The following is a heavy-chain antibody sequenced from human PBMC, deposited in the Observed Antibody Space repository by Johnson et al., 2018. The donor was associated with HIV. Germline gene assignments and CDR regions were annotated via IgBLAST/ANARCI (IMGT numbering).Heavy chain of an antibody. CDR3: AKDLVSWNGIWREAFDI. Sequence: QVQLVESGGGVVQPGGSLRLSCAASGFTFRSYGLNWVRQAPGKGLEWVALILYDGSKKYYEESVKGRLTISRDNSKNILYLQRNSLRAVDTALYWCAKDLVSWNGIWREAFDIWSQGTMVSVS. D-gene: IGHD1-1*01. V-gene: IGHV3-30*02. J-gene: IGHJ3*02. CDR1: GFTFRSYG. CDR2: ILYDGSKK.